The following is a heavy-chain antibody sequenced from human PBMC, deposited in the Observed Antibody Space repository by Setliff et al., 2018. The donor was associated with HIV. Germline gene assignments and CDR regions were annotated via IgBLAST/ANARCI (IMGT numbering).Heavy chain of an antibody. CDR3: ARPSLGIGGGSMFNN. CDR2: VHYSGSI. Sequence: SETLSLTCAVYGGSLSGYYWGWIRQPPGKGLEWIANVHYSGSIYFNPSPRSRVAISVDTSHNQFSLRLRSVTAADTAVYYCARPSLGIGGGSMFNNWGQGTLVTVSS. D-gene: IGHD3-3*01. CDR1: GGSLSGYY. J-gene: IGHJ4*02. V-gene: IGHV4-34*01.